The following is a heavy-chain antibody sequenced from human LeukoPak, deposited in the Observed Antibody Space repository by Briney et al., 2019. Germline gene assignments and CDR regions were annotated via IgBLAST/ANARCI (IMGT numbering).Heavy chain of an antibody. J-gene: IGHJ5*02. Sequence: PSETLSLTCTVSGGSISSGGYYWSWIRQHPGKGLEWIGYIYYSGSTNYNPSLKSRVTISVDTSKNQFSLKLSSVTAADTAVYYCARTTGYCSGGSCYFNDANWFDPWGQGTLVTVSS. CDR3: ARTTGYCSGGSCYFNDANWFDP. CDR1: GGSISSGGYY. V-gene: IGHV4-61*08. CDR2: IYYSGST. D-gene: IGHD2-15*01.